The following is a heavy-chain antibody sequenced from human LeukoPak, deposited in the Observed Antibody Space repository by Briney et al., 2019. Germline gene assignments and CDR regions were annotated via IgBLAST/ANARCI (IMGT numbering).Heavy chain of an antibody. J-gene: IGHJ5*02. V-gene: IGHV4-30-2*01. CDR1: GGSISSGGYS. Sequence: PSRTLSLTCAVSGGSISSGGYSWSWIRQPPGKGLEWIGYIYHSGSTYYNPSLKSRVTISVDRSKNQFSLKLSSVTAADTAVYYCARERVDSGYALGSWFDPWGQGTLVTVSS. D-gene: IGHD5-12*01. CDR2: IYHSGST. CDR3: ARERVDSGYALGSWFDP.